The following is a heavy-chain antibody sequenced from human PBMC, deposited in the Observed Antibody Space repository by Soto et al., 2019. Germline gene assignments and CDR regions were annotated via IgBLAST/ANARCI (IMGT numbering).Heavy chain of an antibody. CDR1: GFTFGSYA. J-gene: IGHJ6*03. CDR3: AKALLPSFTFFYYLDV. CDR2: LGGNGITT. Sequence: EVQLLESGGGLVQPGGSLRLSCVVSGFTFGSYAMSWVRQAPEKGPEWVAILGGNGITTYYGDSVKGRFTISGDKPKTTLFQQTNNPISDHTSVYYCAKALLPSFTFFYYLDVWGRGTSVTVSS. V-gene: IGHV3-23*01. D-gene: IGHD2-2*01.